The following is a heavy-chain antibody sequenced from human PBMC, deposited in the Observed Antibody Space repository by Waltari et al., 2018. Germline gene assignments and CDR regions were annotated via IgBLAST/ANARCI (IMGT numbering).Heavy chain of an antibody. D-gene: IGHD6-13*01. CDR1: GFTFSSYS. CDR3: ASPGYSSSWYVGY. V-gene: IGHV3-21*01. J-gene: IGHJ4*02. Sequence: EVQLVESGGGLVKPGGSLRLSCAASGFTFSSYSMNWVRQAPGKGLEWVSSISSSSSYIYYADSEKGRFTISRDNAKNSLYLQMNSLRAEDTAVYYCASPGYSSSWYVGYWGQGTLVTVSS. CDR2: ISSSSSYI.